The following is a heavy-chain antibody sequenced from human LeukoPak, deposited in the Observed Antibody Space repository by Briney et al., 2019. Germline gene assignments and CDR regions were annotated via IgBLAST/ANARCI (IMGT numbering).Heavy chain of an antibody. CDR1: GGSFSGYY. V-gene: IGHV4-34*01. CDR3: ARGRGYYHYYYMDV. J-gene: IGHJ6*03. Sequence: SETLSLTCAVYGGSFSGYYWSWIRQPPGRGLEWIGEINHSGSTNYNPSLKSRVTISVDTSKNQFSLKLSSVTAADTAVYYCARGRGYYHYYYMDVWGKGTTVIVSS. CDR2: INHSGST. D-gene: IGHD3-3*01.